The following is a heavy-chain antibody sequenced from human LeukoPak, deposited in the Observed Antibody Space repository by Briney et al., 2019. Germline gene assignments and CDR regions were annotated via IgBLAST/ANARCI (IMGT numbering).Heavy chain of an antibody. J-gene: IGHJ4*02. Sequence: GSSLRLSCAASGFTFSSYAMNWVRQAPGRGLGWVSGISGSGDTTSYADSVKGRFTISRDNSKNTPYLQMNSLRAEDTAIYYCAKRSGSSWFGDLDYWGQGALVTVSS. CDR3: AKRSGSSWFGDLDY. CDR2: ISGSGDTT. CDR1: GFTFSSYA. V-gene: IGHV3-23*01. D-gene: IGHD3-10*01.